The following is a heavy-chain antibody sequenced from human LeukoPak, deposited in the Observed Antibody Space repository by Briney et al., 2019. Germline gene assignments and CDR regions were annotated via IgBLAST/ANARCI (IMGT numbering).Heavy chain of an antibody. J-gene: IGHJ4*02. V-gene: IGHV4-39*01. CDR1: GGSISSSSYY. D-gene: IGHD6-19*01. CDR2: IYYSGST. Sequence: SETLSLTCTVSGGSISSSSYYWGWIRQSPGKGLEWIGSIYYSGSTYFNPSLKSRISISVDTSKNQFSLILNSVTVADTAVYHCARHSSYSSGWFQDYWGQGTLVSVSS. CDR3: ARHSSYSSGWFQDY.